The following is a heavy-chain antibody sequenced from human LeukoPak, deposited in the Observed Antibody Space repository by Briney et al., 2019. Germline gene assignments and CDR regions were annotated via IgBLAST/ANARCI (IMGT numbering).Heavy chain of an antibody. CDR2: INPNSGGT. J-gene: IGHJ2*01. CDR1: GYTFTGYY. CDR3: AMMGYYGSGSYYNRYFDR. V-gene: IGHV1-2*02. Sequence: ASVKVSCKASGYTFTGYYMHWVRQAPGQGLEWMGSINPNSGGTNYAQKFQGRVTMTRDTSISTAYMELSRLRSDDTAVYYCAMMGYYGSGSYYNRYFDRWGRGTLVTVSS. D-gene: IGHD3-10*01.